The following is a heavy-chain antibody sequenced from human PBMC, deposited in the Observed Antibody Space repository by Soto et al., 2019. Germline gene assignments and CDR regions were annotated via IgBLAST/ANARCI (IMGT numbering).Heavy chain of an antibody. V-gene: IGHV3-21*02. CDR3: RREDYDD. Sequence: EVQLVESGGGLVKPGGSLRLSCTASGFIFSYYTMSWVRQAPGKGLEWVASISRSGDYIPYADSVKGRFTVSRDNTKNSVYLQLSSLRAEDSAVYYCRREDYDDWGQGTLVTVSS. CDR2: ISRSGDYI. J-gene: IGHJ4*02. D-gene: IGHD1-26*01. CDR1: GFIFSYYT.